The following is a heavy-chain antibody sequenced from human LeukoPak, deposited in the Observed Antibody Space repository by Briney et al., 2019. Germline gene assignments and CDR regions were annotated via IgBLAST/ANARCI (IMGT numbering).Heavy chain of an antibody. CDR3: ARDRRPYYYDSSGQLDY. J-gene: IGHJ4*02. Sequence: SVKVSCKASGGTFSSYTISWVRQAPGQGLEWMGGIIPIFGTANYAQKFQGRVTITTDESTSTAYMELSSLRSEDTAVYYCARDRRPYYYDSSGQLDYWGQGTLVTVSS. CDR2: IIPIFGTA. CDR1: GGTFSSYT. V-gene: IGHV1-69*05. D-gene: IGHD3-22*01.